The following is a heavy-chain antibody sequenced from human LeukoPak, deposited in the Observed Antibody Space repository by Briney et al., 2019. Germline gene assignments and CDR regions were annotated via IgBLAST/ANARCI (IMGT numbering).Heavy chain of an antibody. V-gene: IGHV1-46*01. CDR3: ARKYDILTGNDNWFDP. D-gene: IGHD3-9*01. CDR1: GYTFTSYY. Sequence: ASVKVSCKASGYTFTSYYMHWVRQAPGQGLEWMGIINPSGGSTSYAQKFQGRVTMTRDMSTSTVYMELSSLRSEDTAVYYCARKYDILTGNDNWFDPWGQGTLVTVSS. J-gene: IGHJ5*02. CDR2: INPSGGST.